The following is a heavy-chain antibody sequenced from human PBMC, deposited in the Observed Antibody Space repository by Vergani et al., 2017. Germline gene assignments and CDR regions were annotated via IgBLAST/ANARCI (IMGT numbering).Heavy chain of an antibody. D-gene: IGHD2-8*01. J-gene: IGHJ5*02. V-gene: IGHV4-61*02. CDR1: GGSISSGSYY. Sequence: QVQLQESGPGLVKPSQTLSLTCTVSGGSISSGSYYWSWIRQPAGKGLEWIGRIYTSGSTNYNPSLKSRVTMSVDTSKNQFSLKLSSVTAADTAVYYCARDWGYCTNGVCYDKNWCDPWGQGTLVTVSS. CDR2: IYTSGST. CDR3: ARDWGYCTNGVCYDKNWCDP.